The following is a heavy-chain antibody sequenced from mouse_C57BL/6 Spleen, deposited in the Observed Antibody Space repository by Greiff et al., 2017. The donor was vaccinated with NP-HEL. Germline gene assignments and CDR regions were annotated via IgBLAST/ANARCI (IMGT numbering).Heavy chain of an antibody. CDR1: GYTFTDYY. CDR3: ARSGSSLDY. D-gene: IGHD1-1*01. V-gene: IGHV1-26*01. Sequence: EVQLQQSGPELVKPGASVKISCKASGYTFTDYYMNWVKQSHGKSLEWIGDINPNNGGTSYNQKFKGKATLTVDKSSSTAYMELRSLTSDDSAVYYCARSGSSLDYWGQGTTLTVAS. CDR2: INPNNGGT. J-gene: IGHJ2*01.